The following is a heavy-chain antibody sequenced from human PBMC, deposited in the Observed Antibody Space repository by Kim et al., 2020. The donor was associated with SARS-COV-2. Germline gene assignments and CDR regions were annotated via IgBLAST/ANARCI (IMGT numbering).Heavy chain of an antibody. V-gene: IGHV4-39*01. J-gene: IGHJ6*02. D-gene: IGHD2-15*01. CDR3: ARHPELLSNYYYYYGMDV. Sequence: KSRVTISVDTSKNQFSLKLSAVTAADTAVYYCARHPELLSNYYYYYGMDVWGQGTTVTVSS.